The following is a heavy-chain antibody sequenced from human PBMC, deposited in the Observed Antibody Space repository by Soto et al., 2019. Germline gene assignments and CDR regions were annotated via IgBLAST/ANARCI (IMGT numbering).Heavy chain of an antibody. CDR1: GFTFSSYA. Sequence: PGGSLRLSCAASGFTFSSYAMSWVRQAPGKXLEWVSAISGSGGSTYYADSVKGRFTISRDNSKNTLYLQMNSLRAEDTAVYYCAKDTGDYDFWSGHARYYFDYWGQGTLFTVSS. CDR2: ISGSGGST. V-gene: IGHV3-23*01. D-gene: IGHD3-3*01. CDR3: AKDTGDYDFWSGHARYYFDY. J-gene: IGHJ4*02.